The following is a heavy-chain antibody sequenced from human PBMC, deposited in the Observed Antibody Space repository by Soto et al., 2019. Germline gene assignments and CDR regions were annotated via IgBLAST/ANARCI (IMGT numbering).Heavy chain of an antibody. V-gene: IGHV4-34*01. CDR3: AREKPYSSSWYHDY. CDR2: INHSGST. CDR1: GGSFIGYY. Sequence: QVQLQQWGAGLLKPSETLSLTCAVYGGSFIGYYRRWIRQPPGKGLEWIGEINHSGSTNYNPSLKSRVTISVDTSKNQFSLKLSSVTAADTAVYYCAREKPYSSSWYHDYWGQGTLVTVSS. D-gene: IGHD6-13*01. J-gene: IGHJ4*02.